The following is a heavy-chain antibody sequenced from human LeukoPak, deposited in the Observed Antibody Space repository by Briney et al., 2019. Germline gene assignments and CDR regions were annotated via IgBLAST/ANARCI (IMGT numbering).Heavy chain of an antibody. CDR2: ISSSSSYI. Sequence: PGGSLRLSCAASGXTFSSYSMNWVRQAPGKGLEWVSSISSSSSYIYYADSVKGRFTISRDNAKNSLYLQMNSLRAEDTAVYYCARTYSSSWPVRGWFDPWGQGTLVTVSS. CDR1: GXTFSSYS. D-gene: IGHD6-13*01. CDR3: ARTYSSSWPVRGWFDP. V-gene: IGHV3-21*01. J-gene: IGHJ5*02.